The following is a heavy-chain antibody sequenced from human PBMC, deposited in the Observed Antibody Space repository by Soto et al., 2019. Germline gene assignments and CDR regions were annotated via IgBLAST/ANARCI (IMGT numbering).Heavy chain of an antibody. V-gene: IGHV3-13*04. D-gene: IGHD1-26*01. J-gene: IGHJ6*02. CDR2: IGTAGDT. Sequence: GGSLRLSCAASGVTFSSYDMHWVRQATGKGLEWVSAIGTAGDTYYPGSVKGRFTISRENAKNSLYLQMNSLRAGDTAVYYCARGQALELYYYYGMDVWGQGTTVTVSS. CDR1: GVTFSSYD. CDR3: ARGQALELYYYYGMDV.